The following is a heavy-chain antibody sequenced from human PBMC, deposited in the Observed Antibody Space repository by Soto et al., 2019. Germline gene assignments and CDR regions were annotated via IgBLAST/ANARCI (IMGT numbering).Heavy chain of an antibody. CDR3: PSVGATHFDYYGMDV. D-gene: IGHD1-26*01. CDR1: GFTLSIYG. J-gene: IGHJ6*01. CDR2: ISGSGGST. V-gene: IGHV3-23*01. Sequence: WESLALCWVPSGFTLSIYGMSWVRQAAGKGLEWVSAISGSGGSTYYADSVKGRFTISRDNSKNTLYLQMNSLRAEDTAVYYCPSVGATHFDYYGMDVWGQGTTVTVSS.